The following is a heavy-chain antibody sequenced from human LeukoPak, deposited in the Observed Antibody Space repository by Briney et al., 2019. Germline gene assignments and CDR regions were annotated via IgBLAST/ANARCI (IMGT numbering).Heavy chain of an antibody. Sequence: SETLSLTCTVSGGSISSRSYYWGWIRQPPGKGLEWIGNIYYSGGSYYNPSLKSRVTISVDTSKNQFSLKLTSVTAADTAVYYCARGSSSGRSGHDAFDIWGQGTMVTVSS. CDR1: GGSISSRSYY. CDR3: ARGSSSGRSGHDAFDI. V-gene: IGHV4-39*07. CDR2: IYYSGGS. J-gene: IGHJ3*02. D-gene: IGHD3-10*01.